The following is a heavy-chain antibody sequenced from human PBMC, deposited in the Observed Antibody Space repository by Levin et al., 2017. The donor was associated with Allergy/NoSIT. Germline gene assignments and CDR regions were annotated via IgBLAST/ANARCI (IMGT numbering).Heavy chain of an antibody. CDR2: ISNDGGNK. CDR3: ARGGGGSGPYYFYYYGMDV. V-gene: IGHV3-30*04. D-gene: IGHD2-15*01. CDR1: GFTFRSSP. J-gene: IGHJ6*02. Sequence: LSLTCADSGFTFRSSPMHWVRQAPGKGLEWVAVISNDGGNKYYADSVKGRFTISRDNSKNTLYLQMNSLRPEDTAVYFCARGGGGSGPYYFYYYGMDVWGQGTTVTVSS.